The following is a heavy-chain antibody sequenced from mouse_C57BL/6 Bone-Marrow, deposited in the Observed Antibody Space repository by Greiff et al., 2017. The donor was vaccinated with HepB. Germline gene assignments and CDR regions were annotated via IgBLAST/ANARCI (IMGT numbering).Heavy chain of an antibody. J-gene: IGHJ4*01. V-gene: IGHV1-81*01. CDR3: ARRRGLLRISYYYAMDY. D-gene: IGHD1-1*01. Sequence: QVQLQQSGAELARPGASVKLSCKASGYTFTSYGISWVKQSTGQGLEWIGEIYPRSGNTYYNEKFKGKATLTADKSSSTAYMELRSLTSEDSAVYFCARRRGLLRISYYYAMDYWGQGTSVTVSS. CDR2: IYPRSGNT. CDR1: GYTFTSYG.